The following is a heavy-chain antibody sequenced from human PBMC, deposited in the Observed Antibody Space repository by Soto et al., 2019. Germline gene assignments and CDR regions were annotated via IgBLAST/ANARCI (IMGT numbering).Heavy chain of an antibody. CDR3: SGVNLSWGTYGMDV. J-gene: IGHJ6*02. CDR1: GYTFTSYA. CDR2: INAGNGAT. V-gene: IGHV1-3*01. Sequence: ASVKVSCKASGYTFTSYAMHWVRQAPGQGLEWMGWINAGNGATKYSQKFQGRVTITRDTSASTAYMELSSLRSEDTAVYYCSGVNLSWGTYGMDVWGQGTTVTVSS. D-gene: IGHD3-10*01.